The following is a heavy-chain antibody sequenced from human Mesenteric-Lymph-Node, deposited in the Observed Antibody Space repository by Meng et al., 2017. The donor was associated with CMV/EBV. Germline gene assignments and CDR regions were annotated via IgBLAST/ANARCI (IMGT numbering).Heavy chain of an antibody. J-gene: IGHJ3*01. CDR3: TRVSPLGSGAFDA. Sequence: GGSLRLSCAASGFTFSDYAMNWVRQAPGKGLEWVSIISVSGAFIYYADSMKGRFTISRDDAKNSLYLQMNSLRDGDTAVYYCTRVSPLGSGAFDAWGQGTLVTVSS. CDR2: ISVSGAFI. CDR1: GFTFSDYA. D-gene: IGHD7-27*01. V-gene: IGHV3-21*01.